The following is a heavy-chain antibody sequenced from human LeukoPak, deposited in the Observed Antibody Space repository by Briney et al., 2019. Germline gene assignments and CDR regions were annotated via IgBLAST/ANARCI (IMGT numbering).Heavy chain of an antibody. V-gene: IGHV3-21*01. J-gene: IGHJ4*02. CDR3: ARAPAYYYDSSGLN. CDR2: ISSSSSYI. Sequence: GGSLRLSCAASGFTFSSYSMNWVRQAPGKGLEWVSSISSSSSYIYYADSVKGRFTISRNNAKNSLYLQMNSLRAEDTAVYYCARAPAYYYDSSGLNWGQGTLVTVSS. CDR1: GFTFSSYS. D-gene: IGHD3-22*01.